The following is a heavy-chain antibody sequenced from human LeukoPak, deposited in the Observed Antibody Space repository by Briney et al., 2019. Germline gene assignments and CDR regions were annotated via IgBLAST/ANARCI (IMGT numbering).Heavy chain of an antibody. CDR3: ARQLPTAAADTRGYFDY. CDR1: AGSISNGDYY. Sequence: SETLSLTCSVSAGSISNGDYYWGWIRQAPGKGLEWIGCIFYGESTHYNPSLKSRATISVDTSKNQFSLKLTSVTAADAAIYYCARQLPTAAADTRGYFDYWGQGTVVTVSS. CDR2: IFYGEST. D-gene: IGHD6-25*01. J-gene: IGHJ4*01. V-gene: IGHV4-39*01.